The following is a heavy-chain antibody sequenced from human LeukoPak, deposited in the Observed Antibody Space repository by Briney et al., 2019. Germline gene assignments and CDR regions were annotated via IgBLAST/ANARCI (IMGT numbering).Heavy chain of an antibody. V-gene: IGHV3-15*01. CDR1: GFTFTNAW. Sequence: GGSLRLSCAASGFTFTNAWMMWVRQAPGKGLEWVGRMKSETDGESTDYVAPVQGRLTISRDDSKHTLYLEMNSLKTEDTAVYYRTTSTTDCRGGNCPLYYYGMDGWGQATTVSVSS. CDR2: MKSETDGEST. J-gene: IGHJ6*02. D-gene: IGHD2-15*01. CDR3: TTSTTDCRGGNCPLYYYGMDG.